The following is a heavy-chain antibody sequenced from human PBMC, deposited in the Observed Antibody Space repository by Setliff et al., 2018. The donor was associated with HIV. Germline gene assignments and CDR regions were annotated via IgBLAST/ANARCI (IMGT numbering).Heavy chain of an antibody. CDR3: ARDHQWLLRGSYYYYYYMDV. CDR1: GYTFTNYA. CDR2: INAGNGNT. V-gene: IGHV1-3*01. Sequence: ASVKVSCKASGYTFTNYAMHWVRQAPGQRLEWMGWINAGNGNTKYSQKFQGRVTITRDTSASTAYMELSSLRSEDTAVYYCARDHQWLLRGSYYYYYYMDVWGKGTTVTV. J-gene: IGHJ6*03. D-gene: IGHD5-12*01.